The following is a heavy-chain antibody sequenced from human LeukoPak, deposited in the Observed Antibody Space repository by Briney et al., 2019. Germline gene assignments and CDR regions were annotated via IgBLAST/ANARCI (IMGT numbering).Heavy chain of an antibody. CDR2: ISWNSGSI. Sequence: GGSLRLSCAASGFTFSSFSMIWVRQAPGKGLEWVSGISWNSGSIGYADSVKGRFTISRDNAKNSLYLQMNSLRAEDTAIYYCARGTSGWPGVDYWGQGTLVIVSS. V-gene: IGHV3-9*01. D-gene: IGHD6-19*01. J-gene: IGHJ4*02. CDR1: GFTFSSFS. CDR3: ARGTSGWPGVDY.